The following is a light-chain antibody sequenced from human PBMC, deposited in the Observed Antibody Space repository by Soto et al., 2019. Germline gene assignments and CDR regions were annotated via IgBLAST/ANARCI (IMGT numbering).Light chain of an antibody. J-gene: IGKJ1*01. Sequence: EIVMTQSPATLSVSPGERATLSCRASQSVSSNLAWYQQKHGQAPRLLIYGASTRDTGIPARFSGSGSGTEFTLTLSRLQSEDFAVYYCQQYNNWPWTFGQGTKVDIK. CDR2: GAS. CDR1: QSVSSN. V-gene: IGKV3-15*01. CDR3: QQYNNWPWT.